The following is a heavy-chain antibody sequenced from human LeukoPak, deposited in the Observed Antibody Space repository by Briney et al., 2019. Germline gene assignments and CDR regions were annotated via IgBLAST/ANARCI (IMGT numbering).Heavy chain of an antibody. Sequence: SETLSLTCTVSGGSISSHYWSWIRQPPGKGLEWIGYIYYSGSTNYNPSLKSRVTISVDTSKNQFSLKLSSVTAADTAVCYCARDHAYSYGNFDYWGQGTLVTVSS. CDR2: IYYSGST. CDR3: ARDHAYSYGNFDY. V-gene: IGHV4-59*11. J-gene: IGHJ4*02. CDR1: GGSISSHY. D-gene: IGHD5-18*01.